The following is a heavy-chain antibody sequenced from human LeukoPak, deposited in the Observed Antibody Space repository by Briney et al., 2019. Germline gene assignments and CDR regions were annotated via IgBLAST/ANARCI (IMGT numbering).Heavy chain of an antibody. CDR1: GFTFSDYN. V-gene: IGHV3-11*04. J-gene: IGHJ3*02. CDR3: ARDYSCSSTSCYTARSDAFDI. CDR2: ISSSGSTI. Sequence: GGSLRLSCAASGFTFSDYNMSWVRQAPGKGLEWVSYISSSGSTIYYADSVKGRFTISRDNAKNSLYLQMNSLRAEDTAIYYCARDYSCSSTSCYTARSDAFDIWGQGTMVTVSS. D-gene: IGHD2-2*02.